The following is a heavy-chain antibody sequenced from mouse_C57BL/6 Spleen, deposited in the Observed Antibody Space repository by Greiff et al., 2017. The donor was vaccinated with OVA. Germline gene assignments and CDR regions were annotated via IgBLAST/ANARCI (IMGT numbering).Heavy chain of an antibody. D-gene: IGHD3-2*02. J-gene: IGHJ2*01. CDR3: ARKGQLRLPYYFDY. CDR1: GYTFTDYN. CDR2: INPNNGGT. V-gene: IGHV1-18*01. Sequence: EVKLQESGPELVKPGASVKIPCKASGYTFTDYNMDWVKQSHGKSLEWIGDINPNNGGTIYNQKFKGKATLTVDKSSSTAYMELRSLTSEDTAVYYCARKGQLRLPYYFDYWGQGTTLTVSS.